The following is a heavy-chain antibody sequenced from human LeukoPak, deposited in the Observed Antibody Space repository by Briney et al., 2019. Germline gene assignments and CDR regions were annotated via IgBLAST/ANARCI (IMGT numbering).Heavy chain of an antibody. CDR2: ISSGGSTI. CDR3: ARDFLWFGELLPRDYYGMDV. D-gene: IGHD3-10*01. CDR1: GFTFSDYD. V-gene: IGHV3-11*04. Sequence: SGGSLRLSCAASGFTFSDYDMNWIRQAPGKGLEWVSCISSGGSTIYYADSVKGRFTISRDNAKNSLYLQMNSLRAEDTAVYYCARDFLWFGELLPRDYYGMDVWGQGTTVTVSS. J-gene: IGHJ6*02.